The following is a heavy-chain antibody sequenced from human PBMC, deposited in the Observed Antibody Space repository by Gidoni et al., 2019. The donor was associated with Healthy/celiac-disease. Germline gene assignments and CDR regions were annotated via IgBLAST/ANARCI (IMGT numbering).Heavy chain of an antibody. D-gene: IGHD3-22*01. J-gene: IGHJ4*02. CDR3: AKDRPHYYDSSGTNNFDY. Sequence: EVQLLESGGGLVQPGGSLRLSCSASGFPFSSHALSWVRQAPGKGLEWVSAISGSGGSTYYADSVKGRFTISRDNSKNTLYLQMNSLRAEDTAVYYCAKDRPHYYDSSGTNNFDYWGQGTLVTVSS. CDR1: GFPFSSHA. CDR2: ISGSGGST. V-gene: IGHV3-23*01.